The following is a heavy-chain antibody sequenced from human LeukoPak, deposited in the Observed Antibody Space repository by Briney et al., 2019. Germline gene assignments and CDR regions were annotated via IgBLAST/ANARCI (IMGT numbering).Heavy chain of an antibody. D-gene: IGHD5/OR15-5a*01. CDR1: GYTFTGYY. Sequence: ASVKVSCKASGYTFTGYYMHCVRQAPGQGLAWMGWINPNSGGTNYAQKFQGRVTMTRDTSISTAYMELSSLRSDDTAVYYCATARDRNSVYSSLDYWGQGTLVTVSS. V-gene: IGHV1-2*02. J-gene: IGHJ4*02. CDR3: ATARDRNSVYSSLDY. CDR2: INPNSGGT.